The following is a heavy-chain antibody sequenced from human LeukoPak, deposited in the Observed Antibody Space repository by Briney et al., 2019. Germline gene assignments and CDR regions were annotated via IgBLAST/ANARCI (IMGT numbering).Heavy chain of an antibody. CDR1: GFTFSDYS. D-gene: IGHD1-1*01. J-gene: IGHJ5*02. CDR3: ARRKPWNQRWFDP. Sequence: GGSLRLSCAVSGFTFSDYSVNWVRRAPGKGLEWVSYISDDSITTYYADSVKGRFTLSRDNAKNSLYLQMNSLRAEDTAVYYCARRKPWNQRWFDPWGQGTLVTVSS. V-gene: IGHV3-48*04. CDR2: ISDDSITT.